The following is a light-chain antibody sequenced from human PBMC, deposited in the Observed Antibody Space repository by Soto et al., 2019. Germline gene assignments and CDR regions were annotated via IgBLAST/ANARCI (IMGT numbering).Light chain of an antibody. Sequence: DIQMTQSPSTISPSVGDRVTITCRASQSINTWFAWYQQRPGKAPKLLIYDASSLEGGVPSRFSGSVSGTEFTLTISSLQPDDFATYYCQQYNAYSITFGQGTRLEI. CDR1: QSINTW. V-gene: IGKV1-5*01. CDR2: DAS. CDR3: QQYNAYSIT. J-gene: IGKJ5*01.